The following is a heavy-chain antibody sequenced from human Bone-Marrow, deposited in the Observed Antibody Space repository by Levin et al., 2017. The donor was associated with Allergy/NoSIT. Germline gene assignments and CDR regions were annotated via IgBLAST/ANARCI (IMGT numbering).Heavy chain of an antibody. CDR1: GLTVSNHY. CDR3: ARNIPVTDLGF. D-gene: IGHD1-14*01. V-gene: IGHV3-53*01. J-gene: IGHJ4*02. CDR2: IYSGGGT. Sequence: GESLKISCAASGLTVSNHYMSWVRQAPGKGLEWVALIYSGGGTSYADSVKGRFTISRDNSKNTLYLQMNSLRTEDTAVYHCARNIPVTDLGFWGRGTLVTVSS.